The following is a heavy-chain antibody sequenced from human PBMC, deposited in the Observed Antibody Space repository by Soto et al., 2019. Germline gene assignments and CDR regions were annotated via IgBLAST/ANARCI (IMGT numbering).Heavy chain of an antibody. CDR1: GFTFSSYS. CDR2: ISSSSSYI. Sequence: GGSLRLSCAASGFTFSSYSMNWVRQAPGKGLEWVSSISSSSSYIYYADSVKGRFTISRENAKNSLYLQMNSLRAEDTAVYYCARDRGDYDYIWGSFDPWGQGTLVTVSS. V-gene: IGHV3-21*01. D-gene: IGHD3-16*01. CDR3: ARDRGDYDYIWGSFDP. J-gene: IGHJ5*02.